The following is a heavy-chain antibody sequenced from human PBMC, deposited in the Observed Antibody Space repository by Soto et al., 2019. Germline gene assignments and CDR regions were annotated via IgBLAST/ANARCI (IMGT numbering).Heavy chain of an antibody. D-gene: IGHD2-21*01. Sequence: SETLSLTCTVSGGSISSYYWSWIRQPPGKGLEWIGYIYYSGSTNYNPSLKSRVTISVDTSKNQFSLKLSSVTAADTAVYYCARGRLGGDYFDHWGQGTLVTVSS. J-gene: IGHJ4*02. CDR2: IYYSGST. CDR3: ARGRLGGDYFDH. CDR1: GGSISSYY. V-gene: IGHV4-59*01.